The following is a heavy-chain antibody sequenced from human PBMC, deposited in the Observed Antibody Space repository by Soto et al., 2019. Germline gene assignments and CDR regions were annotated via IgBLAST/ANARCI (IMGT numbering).Heavy chain of an antibody. CDR1: GYSISSGSY. CDR2: IYHGGTT. V-gene: IGHV4-38-2*02. Sequence: SETLSLTCTVSGYSISSGSYWGWIRQPPGKGPEWIASIYHGGTTFYNPSLKSRVTASVDKSNNQFSLKLRSVTAADTAVYYCAKAHVMVAAGSTFDYWGHGTLVTVSS. CDR3: AKAHVMVAAGSTFDY. J-gene: IGHJ4*01. D-gene: IGHD6-19*01.